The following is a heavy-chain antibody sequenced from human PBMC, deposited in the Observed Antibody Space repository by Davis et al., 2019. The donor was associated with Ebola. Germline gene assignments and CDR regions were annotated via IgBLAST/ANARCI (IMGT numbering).Heavy chain of an antibody. J-gene: IGHJ4*02. V-gene: IGHV3-49*04. CDR2: IRSEAFGGTI. D-gene: IGHD1-14*01. CDR3: ARDLASTGLDY. Sequence: PGGSLRLSCTGSGFTFGDYTMTWVRQAPGKGLEWVGFIRSEAFGGTIEYAASVKGRFSISRDNSKNTLYLQMNSLRAEDTAVYHCARDLASTGLDYWGQGTLVTVSS. CDR1: GFTFGDYT.